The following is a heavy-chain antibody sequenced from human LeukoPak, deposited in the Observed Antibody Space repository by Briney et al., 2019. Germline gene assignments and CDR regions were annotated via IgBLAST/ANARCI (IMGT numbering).Heavy chain of an antibody. CDR1: RFAFSSYA. D-gene: IGHD2/OR15-2a*01. J-gene: IGHJ4*02. V-gene: IGHV3-23*01. CDR3: AKDVSMVIRSLDY. CDR2: TSGRGTST. Sequence: PGGSLRLSCAASRFAFSSYAMNWVRLAPGKGLEWVSATSGRGTSTYYADSVKGRFTISRDNTKNTLYLQMNSLGDEDTAIYYCAKDVSMVIRSLDYWGQGTLVTVSS.